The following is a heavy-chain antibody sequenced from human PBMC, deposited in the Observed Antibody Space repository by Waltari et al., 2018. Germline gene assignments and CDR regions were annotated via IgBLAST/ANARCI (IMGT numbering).Heavy chain of an antibody. CDR3: ARVGGHSNKNYYYYMDV. J-gene: IGHJ6*03. V-gene: IGHV4-34*01. D-gene: IGHD4-4*01. CDR1: GGSFSGYY. Sequence: QVQLQQWGAGLLKPSETLSLTCAVYGGSFSGYYWSWIRQHPGKGLEWIGEINHSGSTNYNPSLKSRVTISVDTSKNQFSLKLSSVTAADTAVYYCARVGGHSNKNYYYYMDVWGKGTTVTVSS. CDR2: INHSGST.